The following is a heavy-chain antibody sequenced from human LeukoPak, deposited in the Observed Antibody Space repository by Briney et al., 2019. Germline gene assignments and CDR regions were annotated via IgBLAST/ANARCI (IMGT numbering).Heavy chain of an antibody. CDR3: ARAPYDSGGYYDYYFDY. J-gene: IGHJ4*02. V-gene: IGHV4-34*01. CDR2: INHTGST. Sequence: PSETLSLTCAVSGGSLSGYYWRWIRQPPGKGLEWIGEINHTGSTNYNPSLKSRVIISADTSKNQFSLKLSSVTAADTAVYYCARAPYDSGGYYDYYFDYWGQGTLVTVSS. CDR1: GGSLSGYY. D-gene: IGHD3-22*01.